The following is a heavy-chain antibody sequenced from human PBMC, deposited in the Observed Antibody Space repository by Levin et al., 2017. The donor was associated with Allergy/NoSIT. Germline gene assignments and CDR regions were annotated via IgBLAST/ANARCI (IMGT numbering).Heavy chain of an antibody. CDR3: AREGRSGYYALDY. D-gene: IGHD3-3*01. J-gene: IGHJ4*02. Sequence: GGSLRLSCAASGFTFNKYSMNWVRQAPGKGLEWVSSISSSSNQRRYSDSLKGRFTISRDNAKNSLFLQINTVRAEDTAVYYCAREGRSGYYALDYWGQGTLVTVSS. CDR1: GFTFNKYS. V-gene: IGHV3-21*01. CDR2: ISSSSNQR.